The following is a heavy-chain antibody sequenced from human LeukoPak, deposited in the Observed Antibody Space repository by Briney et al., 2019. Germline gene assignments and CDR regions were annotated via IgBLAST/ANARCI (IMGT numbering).Heavy chain of an antibody. J-gene: IGHJ4*02. D-gene: IGHD1-26*01. CDR1: Y. CDR3: ARDLGSYPFDY. V-gene: IGHV1-2*06. Sequence: YMXWVRQAPGQGLEWMGRINPNSGGTNYAQKFKGRVTMTRDTSISTAYMELSRLRSDDTAVYYCARDLGSYPFDYWGQGTLVTVSS. CDR2: INPNSGGT.